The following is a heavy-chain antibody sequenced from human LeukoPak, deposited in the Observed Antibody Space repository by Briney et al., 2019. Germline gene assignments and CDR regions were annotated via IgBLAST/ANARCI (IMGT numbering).Heavy chain of an antibody. D-gene: IGHD3-3*01. Sequence: GRSLRLSCAASGFTSDDYAMHWVRQAPGKGLEWVSGISWNSGSIGYADSVKGRFTISRDNAKNSLYLQMNSLRAEDTALYYCAKDATIFGVVIENYFDYWGQGTLVTVSS. CDR2: ISWNSGSI. CDR1: GFTSDDYA. J-gene: IGHJ4*02. CDR3: AKDATIFGVVIENYFDY. V-gene: IGHV3-9*02.